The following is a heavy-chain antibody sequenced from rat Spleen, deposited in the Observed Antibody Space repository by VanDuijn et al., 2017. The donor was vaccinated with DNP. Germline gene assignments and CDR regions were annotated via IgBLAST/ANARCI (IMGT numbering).Heavy chain of an antibody. CDR3: ARGPNYGGYSDFFDY. V-gene: IGHV4-2*01. CDR1: GFNFNEYW. J-gene: IGHJ2*01. D-gene: IGHD1-11*01. Sequence: EVKLVESGGGLVQPGRSLKLSCAASGFNFNEYWMGWVRQAPGKGLEWIGEINKDSRTIKYNPSLKEKFTISRDNAQNSLYLQMSTLGSEDTALYYCARGPNYGGYSDFFDYWGQGVVVTVSS. CDR2: INKDSRTI.